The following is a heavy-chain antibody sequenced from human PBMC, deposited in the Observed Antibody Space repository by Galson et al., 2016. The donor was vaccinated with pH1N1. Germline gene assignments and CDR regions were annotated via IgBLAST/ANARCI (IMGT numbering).Heavy chain of an antibody. CDR2: IFPGGSDT. Sequence: QSGAEVKKPGESLKISCEASGYSFTSYWIGWVRQMPGKGLEWMGIIFPGGSDTRYSPSFQGQVTISADKSINTAYLQWTSLKASDTAMYFCARQPNTMTTIDFWGQGTLVTVSS. CDR3: ARQPNTMTTIDF. J-gene: IGHJ4*02. CDR1: GYSFTSYW. D-gene: IGHD3-3*01. V-gene: IGHV5-51*01.